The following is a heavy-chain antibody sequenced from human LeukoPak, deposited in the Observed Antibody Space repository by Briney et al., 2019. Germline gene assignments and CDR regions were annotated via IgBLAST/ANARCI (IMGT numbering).Heavy chain of an antibody. D-gene: IGHD5-12*01. J-gene: IGHJ4*02. Sequence: GGSLRLSCAASGFYFSSYDMSWVRQAPGKGLEWVSGISGTSGCTYYANSVKGRFTISRDNSKNSLYLQMNSLRAEDTAVYYCEREGGEGYDVDFWGQGTLVTVSS. CDR2: ISGTSGCT. CDR3: EREGGEGYDVDF. CDR1: GFYFSSYD. V-gene: IGHV3-11*05.